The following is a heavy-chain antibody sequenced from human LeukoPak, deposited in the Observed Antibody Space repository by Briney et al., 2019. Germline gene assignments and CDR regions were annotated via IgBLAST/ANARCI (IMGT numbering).Heavy chain of an antibody. CDR1: GYTFTGYY. CDR2: INPNSGGT. V-gene: IGHV1-2*02. CDR3: ARGYSGYYYFDY. J-gene: IGHJ4*02. Sequence: ASVKVSCTASGYTFTGYYMHWVRQAPGQGLEWMGWINPNSGGTNYAQKFQGRVTMTRDTSISTAYMELSRLRSDDTAVYYCARGYSGYYYFDYWGQGTLVTVSS. D-gene: IGHD5-12*01.